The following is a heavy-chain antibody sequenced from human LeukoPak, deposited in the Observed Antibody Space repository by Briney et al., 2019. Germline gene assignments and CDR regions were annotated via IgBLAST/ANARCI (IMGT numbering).Heavy chain of an antibody. D-gene: IGHD3-22*01. CDR3: TTGGHYYYDSSGYSN. Sequence: GGSLRLSCAASGFTFSSYGMSWVRQAPGEGLEWVGRIKSKTDGGTTDYAAPVKGRFTISRDDSKNTLYLQMNSLKTEDTAVYYCTTGGHYYYDSSGYSNWGQGTLVTVSS. V-gene: IGHV3-15*01. CDR2: IKSKTDGGTT. J-gene: IGHJ4*02. CDR1: GFTFSSYG.